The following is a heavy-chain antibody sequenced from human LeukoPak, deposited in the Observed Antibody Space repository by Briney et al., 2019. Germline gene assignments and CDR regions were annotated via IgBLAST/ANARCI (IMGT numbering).Heavy chain of an antibody. J-gene: IGHJ4*02. D-gene: IGHD3-10*01. V-gene: IGHV3-74*01. Sequence: PGGSLRLSCAASGFTFSTHWMHWVRHTPGKGLVWVSRISPDGSRTAYADSVKGRFTISRDNARDTLYLQLNSLGAEDTAVYYCARVSSLWSFDYWGQGTLVTVSS. CDR3: ARVSSLWSFDY. CDR1: GFTFSTHW. CDR2: ISPDGSRT.